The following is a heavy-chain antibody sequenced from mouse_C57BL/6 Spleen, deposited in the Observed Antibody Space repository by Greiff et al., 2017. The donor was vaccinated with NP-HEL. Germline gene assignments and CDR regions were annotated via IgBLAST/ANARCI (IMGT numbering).Heavy chain of an antibody. CDR1: GYTFTSYW. V-gene: IGHV1-5*01. J-gene: IGHJ3*01. CDR3: TRPHYYGSTPWFAY. CDR2: IYPGNSDT. Sequence: DVKLQESGTVLARPGASVKMSCKTSGYTFTSYWMHWVKQRPGQGLEWIGAIYPGNSDTSYNQKFKGKAKLTAVTSASTAYMELSSLTNEDSAVYYCTRPHYYGSTPWFAYWGQGTLVTVSA. D-gene: IGHD1-1*01.